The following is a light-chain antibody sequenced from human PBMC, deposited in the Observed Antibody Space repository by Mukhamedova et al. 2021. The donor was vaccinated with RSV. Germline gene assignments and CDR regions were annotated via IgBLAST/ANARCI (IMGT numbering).Light chain of an antibody. J-gene: IGLJ2*01. CDR3: QAWDSSTYGV. CDR1: KLGDKY. Sequence: GDKLGDKYACWYQQKPGQSPVLVIYQDSKRPSGIPERFSGSNSGNTATLTISGTQAMDEADYYCQAWDSSTYGVFGEGTKLTVL. CDR2: QDS. V-gene: IGLV3-1*01.